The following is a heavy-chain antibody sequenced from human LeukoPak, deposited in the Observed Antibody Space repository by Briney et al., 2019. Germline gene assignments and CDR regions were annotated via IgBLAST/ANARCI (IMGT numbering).Heavy chain of an antibody. J-gene: IGHJ5*01. CDR3: VRHDGRGGATMGAFDS. CDR2: VYYGRTT. Sequence: SEILSLTCTVSAGSFISSSHHWGWIRQSPGKGLEWIGTVYYGRTTYYNPSLDGRVTISLDTSANHFSLQLSSVTAADTAVYYCVRHDGRGGATMGAFDSWGQGSLVTVSS. CDR1: AGSFISSSHH. D-gene: IGHD5-12*01. V-gene: IGHV4-39*01.